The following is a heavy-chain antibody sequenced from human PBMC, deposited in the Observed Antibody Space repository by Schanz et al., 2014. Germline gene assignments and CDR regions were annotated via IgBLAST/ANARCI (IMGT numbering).Heavy chain of an antibody. V-gene: IGHV1-18*01. CDR3: ARGPLGTSP. CDR2: ISAYNGDT. CDR1: GGTFSSYT. D-gene: IGHD5-12*01. Sequence: QVQLVQSGAEVKKPGSSVKVSCTASGGTFSSYTISWIRQAPGQGLEWMGWISAYNGDTNYAQKLQGRVTMTADTSTSTAYMDLRSLRSDDTAVYYCARGPLGTSPWGQGTLVTVSS. J-gene: IGHJ5*02.